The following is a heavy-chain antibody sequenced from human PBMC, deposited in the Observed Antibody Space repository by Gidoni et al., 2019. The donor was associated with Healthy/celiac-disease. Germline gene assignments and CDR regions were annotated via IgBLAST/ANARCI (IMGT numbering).Heavy chain of an antibody. Sequence: LEWMGWINPNSGGTNYAQKFQGRDTMTRDTSISTAYMELSRLRSDDTAVYYCSRDRGGQWLDFSFDYWGQGTLVTVSS. CDR2: INPNSGGT. J-gene: IGHJ4*02. D-gene: IGHD6-19*01. V-gene: IGHV1-2*02. CDR3: SRDRGGQWLDFSFDY.